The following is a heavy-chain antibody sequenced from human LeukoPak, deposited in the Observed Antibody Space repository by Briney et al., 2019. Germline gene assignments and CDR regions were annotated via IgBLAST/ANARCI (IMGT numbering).Heavy chain of an antibody. D-gene: IGHD3-10*01. V-gene: IGHV3-30*18. Sequence: GGSLRLSCAASGFTFSSYGMLWVRQAPDKGLEWVAVISYDGSNKDYADSVKGRFTISRDNSKNTLYLQINSLRADDTAVYYCAKEHYYDSGSYPDYWGQGTLVTVSS. CDR3: AKEHYYDSGSYPDY. CDR1: GFTFSSYG. CDR2: ISYDGSNK. J-gene: IGHJ4*02.